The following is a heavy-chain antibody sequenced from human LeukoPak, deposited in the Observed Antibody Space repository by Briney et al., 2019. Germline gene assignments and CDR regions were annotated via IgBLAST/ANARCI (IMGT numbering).Heavy chain of an antibody. Sequence: GGSLRLSCAASGFTFDDFAMHWVRQAPGKGLEWVSLISWEGQTTFYADSVRGRFTISRDNSKNSLYLQMNSLTTDDTAFYYCTRDTAFGSPTNYFAHGGQGTLVSVSS. D-gene: IGHD2-21*02. J-gene: IGHJ4*02. V-gene: IGHV3-43*01. CDR1: GFTFDDFA. CDR3: TRDTAFGSPTNYFAH. CDR2: ISWEGQTT.